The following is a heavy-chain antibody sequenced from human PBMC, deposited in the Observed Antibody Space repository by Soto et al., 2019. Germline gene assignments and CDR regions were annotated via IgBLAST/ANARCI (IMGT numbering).Heavy chain of an antibody. D-gene: IGHD6-13*01. Sequence: PGGSLRLSCAASGFTFSSNWMHWVRQAPGKGLVWVSRINSDGSITSYADSVKGQFTISRDNAKNTLYLQMNSLRAEDTAVYYCARGSSSWYVSFDYWGQGPLVTVYS. CDR2: INSDGSIT. CDR1: GFTFSSNW. V-gene: IGHV3-74*01. J-gene: IGHJ4*02. CDR3: ARGSSSWYVSFDY.